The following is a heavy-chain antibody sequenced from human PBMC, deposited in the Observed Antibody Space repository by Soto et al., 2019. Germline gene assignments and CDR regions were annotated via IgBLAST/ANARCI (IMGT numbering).Heavy chain of an antibody. CDR2: ISAYNGNT. Sequence: ASVKVSCKASGYTFTSYGISWVRQAPGQGLEWMGWISAYNGNTNYAQKLQGRVTMTTDTSTSTAYMELRSVRSDDTAVYYCARAGTVQLWLRPYFDYWGQGTLVTVSS. CDR1: GYTFTSYG. CDR3: ARAGTVQLWLRPYFDY. D-gene: IGHD5-18*01. J-gene: IGHJ4*02. V-gene: IGHV1-18*04.